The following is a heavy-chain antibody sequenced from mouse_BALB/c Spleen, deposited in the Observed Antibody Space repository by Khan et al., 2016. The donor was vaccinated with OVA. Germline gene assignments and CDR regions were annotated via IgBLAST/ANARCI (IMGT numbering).Heavy chain of an antibody. D-gene: IGHD2-4*01. CDR2: INYSGNT. CDR1: GYSITSEYA. J-gene: IGHJ3*01. CDR3: ARKDYYDYDPFPY. Sequence: EVQLQESGPGLVKHSQSLSLTCTVTGYSITSEYAWNWIRQFPGNKLEWMGYINYSGNTRFNPSLKSRTSITRDTSKNRFFLQLNSVTTEDTATYYCARKDYYDYDPFPYWGQGTLVTVSA. V-gene: IGHV3-2*02.